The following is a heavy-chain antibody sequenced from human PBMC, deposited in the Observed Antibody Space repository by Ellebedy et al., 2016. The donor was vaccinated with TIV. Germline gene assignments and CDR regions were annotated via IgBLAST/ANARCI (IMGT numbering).Heavy chain of an antibody. V-gene: IGHV5-10-1*01. J-gene: IGHJ4*02. CDR1: GYSFTTYW. Sequence: GGSLRLSCKGSGYSFTTYWITWVRQMPGKGLEWMGRIDPSDSYTNYSPSFQGHVSIAAGKSISTVYLQWSSLKASDTARYYCARLEDMYGSGSYGAYWGQGTLVTVSS. D-gene: IGHD3-10*01. CDR2: IDPSDSYT. CDR3: ARLEDMYGSGSYGAY.